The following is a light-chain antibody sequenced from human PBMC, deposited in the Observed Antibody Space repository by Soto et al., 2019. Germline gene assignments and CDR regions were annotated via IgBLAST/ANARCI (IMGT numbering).Light chain of an antibody. Sequence: DIVLTQSPAPLSFSPGERATLSCRSSQSVRSYLAWYQQKTGQAPRLLTYDASNRATGIPARFSASGSGTDAPLTISSLDPEEFAGYYCQQRSNWPITSGQGTRLEI. CDR3: QQRSNWPIT. CDR1: QSVRSY. V-gene: IGKV3-11*01. J-gene: IGKJ5*01. CDR2: DAS.